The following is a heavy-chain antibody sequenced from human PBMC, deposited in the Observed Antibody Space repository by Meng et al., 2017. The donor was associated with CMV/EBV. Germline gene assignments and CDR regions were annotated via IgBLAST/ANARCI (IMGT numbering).Heavy chain of an antibody. CDR3: ARDRVVVVPAATRNNWFDP. D-gene: IGHD2-2*01. V-gene: IGHV1-2*02. Sequence: FTGYYMHWVRQAPGQGLEWMGWINPNSGGANYAQKFQGRVTMTRDTSISTAYMELSRLRSDDTAVYYCARDRVVVVPAATRNNWFDPWGQGTLVTVSS. CDR2: INPNSGGA. CDR1: FTGYY. J-gene: IGHJ5*02.